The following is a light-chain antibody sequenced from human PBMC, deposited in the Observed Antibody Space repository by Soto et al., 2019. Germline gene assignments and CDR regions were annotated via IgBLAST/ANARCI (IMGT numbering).Light chain of an antibody. J-gene: IGLJ1*01. CDR3: NSYTSNSTSDF. Sequence: QSVLTQPASVSGSPGQSITISCTGTSSDVGGYNYVSWYQQHPGKAPKLMIYEVSNRPSGVSNRFSGSKSGNTASLTISGLQAEDEADYYCNSYTSNSTSDFLGTGTKVTV. CDR2: EVS. V-gene: IGLV2-14*01. CDR1: SSDVGGYNY.